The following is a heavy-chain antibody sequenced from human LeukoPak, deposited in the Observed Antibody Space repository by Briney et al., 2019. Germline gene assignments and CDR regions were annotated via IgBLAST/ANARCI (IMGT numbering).Heavy chain of an antibody. V-gene: IGHV3-7*01. CDR3: ARDSVHGYYDSSGYSALFDY. J-gene: IGHJ4*02. D-gene: IGHD3-22*01. Sequence: GSLRLSCAASGFTFSIYWMSWVRQAPGKGLEWVANIKQDGSEKYYVDSVKGRFTISRDNAKNSLYLQMNSLRAEDAAVYYCARDSVHGYYDSSGYSALFDYWGQGTLVTVSS. CDR1: GFTFSIYW. CDR2: IKQDGSEK.